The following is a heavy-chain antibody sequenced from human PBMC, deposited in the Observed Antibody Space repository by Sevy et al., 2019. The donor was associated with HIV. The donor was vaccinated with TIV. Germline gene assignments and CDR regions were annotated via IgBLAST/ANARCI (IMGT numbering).Heavy chain of an antibody. CDR3: ARVMTGIAVADSGAFDI. J-gene: IGHJ3*02. CDR2: ISSSGSTI. D-gene: IGHD6-19*01. V-gene: IGHV3-48*03. Sequence: GGSLRLSCAASGFTFSSYEMNWVRQAPGKGLEWVSYISSSGSTIYYADSVKGRFTISRDNAKNSLYLQMNSLRAEDTAVYYCARVMTGIAVADSGAFDIWGQGTMVTVSS. CDR1: GFTFSSYE.